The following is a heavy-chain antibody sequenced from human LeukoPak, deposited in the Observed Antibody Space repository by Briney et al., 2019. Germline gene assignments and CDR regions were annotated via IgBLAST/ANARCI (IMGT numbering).Heavy chain of an antibody. CDR2: ISYDGGDP. D-gene: IGHD6-13*01. CDR3: ARGYSSRLYNWLDP. Sequence: GGSLRLSCAASGFTFSSYWMHWVRQAPGKGLVWVSRISYDGGDPSYADSVRGRFTISRDNAKNTLYLQMNSLTAEDTAVYYCARGYSSRLYNWLDPWGQGTLVTVSS. CDR1: GFTFSSYW. J-gene: IGHJ5*02. V-gene: IGHV3-74*01.